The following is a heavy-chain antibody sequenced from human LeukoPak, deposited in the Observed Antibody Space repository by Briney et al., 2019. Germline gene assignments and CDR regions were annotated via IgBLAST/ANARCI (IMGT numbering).Heavy chain of an antibody. D-gene: IGHD1-26*01. Sequence: SETLSLTCGVSGYSISRGFYRGWIRQPPGKGLEWIGCIHHSGSTYYNSSVKSRVSISVDTSKNQFSLRLSSVTAADTAVYYCATTPGVGAPFDYWGQGALVSVSS. CDR2: IHHSGST. CDR1: GYSISRGFY. CDR3: ATTPGVGAPFDY. J-gene: IGHJ4*02. V-gene: IGHV4-38-2*01.